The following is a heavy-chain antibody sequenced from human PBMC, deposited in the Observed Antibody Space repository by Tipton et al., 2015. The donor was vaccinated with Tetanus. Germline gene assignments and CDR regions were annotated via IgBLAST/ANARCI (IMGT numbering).Heavy chain of an antibody. Sequence: LRLSCAVSGGSFSGFYWSWIRQPPGKGLEWIGEINHRGGTSYNPSLKSRVTISVDTSKNQFSLNMTSVTAADTAVYYCARDRGDTGTVNWFDPWGQGTLVTVSS. CDR3: ARDRGDTGTVNWFDP. CDR2: INHRGGT. V-gene: IGHV4-34*01. J-gene: IGHJ5*02. D-gene: IGHD1-1*01. CDR1: GGSFSGFY.